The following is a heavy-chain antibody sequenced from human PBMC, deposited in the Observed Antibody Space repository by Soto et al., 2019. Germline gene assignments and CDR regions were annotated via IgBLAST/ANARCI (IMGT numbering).Heavy chain of an antibody. CDR3: ASVLWTNRVPYYGMHV. Sequence: ASVKVSCKACGGTFSSYAISWVRQAPGQGLEWMGGIIPIFGTANYAQKFQGRVTITADESTSTAYMELSSLRSEDTAVYYCASVLWTNRVPYYGMHVWGQATTVTGS. CDR2: IIPIFGTA. V-gene: IGHV1-69*13. D-gene: IGHD2-8*01. J-gene: IGHJ6*02. CDR1: GGTFSSYA.